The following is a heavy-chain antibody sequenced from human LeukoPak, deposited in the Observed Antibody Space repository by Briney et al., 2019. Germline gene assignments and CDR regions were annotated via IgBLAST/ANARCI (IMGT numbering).Heavy chain of an antibody. Sequence: GGSLRLSCAASGFTFDDYAMHWVRQAPGKGLEWVSGISWNSGSIGYADSVKGRFTISRDNAKNSLYLQMNSLRAEDTAVYYCASGYYYDSSGYEEDAFDIWGQGTMVTVSS. CDR1: GFTFDDYA. V-gene: IGHV3-9*01. CDR3: ASGYYYDSSGYEEDAFDI. CDR2: ISWNSGSI. D-gene: IGHD3-22*01. J-gene: IGHJ3*02.